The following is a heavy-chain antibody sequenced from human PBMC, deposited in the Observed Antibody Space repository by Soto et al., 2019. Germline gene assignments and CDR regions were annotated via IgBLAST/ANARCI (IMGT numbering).Heavy chain of an antibody. D-gene: IGHD3-22*01. CDR3: AAGDSSGYYGG. J-gene: IGHJ4*02. CDR2: ITVGTGNT. CDR1: GFTFTSSS. V-gene: IGHV1-58*01. Sequence: SVKVSCKASGFTFTSSSVQWVRQARGQRLEWIGWITVGTGNTNYAQKFQERVTITRDMSTSTAYTELSNLRSEDTAVYYCAAGDSSGYYGGWGQGTQVTVSS.